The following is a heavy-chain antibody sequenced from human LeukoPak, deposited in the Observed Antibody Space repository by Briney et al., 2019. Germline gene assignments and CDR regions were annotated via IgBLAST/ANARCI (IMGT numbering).Heavy chain of an antibody. Sequence: TGGSLRLSCAASGFTDSSNYMSWVRQAPGKGLEWVSVIYSGGSTYYADSVKGRFTISRDNSKNTLYLQMNSLRAEDTAVYYCARSEPDYGDYVGPYYFDYWGQGTLVTVSS. CDR2: IYSGGST. V-gene: IGHV3-53*01. CDR1: GFTDSSNY. J-gene: IGHJ4*02. D-gene: IGHD4-17*01. CDR3: ARSEPDYGDYVGPYYFDY.